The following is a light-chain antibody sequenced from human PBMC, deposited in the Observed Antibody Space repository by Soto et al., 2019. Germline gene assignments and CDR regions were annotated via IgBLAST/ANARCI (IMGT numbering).Light chain of an antibody. CDR1: QPIRNF. V-gene: IGKV1-27*01. CDR2: DTS. Sequence: IQMTQSPSSLSASVGDRVTITCRASQPIRNFLAWYQQKPGKVPELLIFDTSTLHSGVPSLFSGGRSGTNFTLTISSLQPEDGATYYCKQYNVPVLTFGGGTRVETK. CDR3: KQYNVPVLT. J-gene: IGKJ4*01.